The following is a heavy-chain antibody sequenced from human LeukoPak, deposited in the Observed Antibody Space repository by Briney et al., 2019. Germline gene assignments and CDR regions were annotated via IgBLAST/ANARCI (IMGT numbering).Heavy chain of an antibody. CDR2: INHSGST. CDR3: ARLAQQLGRGVNWFDP. V-gene: IGHV4-34*01. D-gene: IGHD6-13*01. Sequence: SETLSLTCAVYGGSFSGYYWSWIRQPPGKGLEWIGEINHSGSTNYNPSLKSRVTISVDTSKNQFSLKLSSVTAADTAVYYCARLAQQLGRGVNWFDPWGQGTLVTVSS. J-gene: IGHJ5*02. CDR1: GGSFSGYY.